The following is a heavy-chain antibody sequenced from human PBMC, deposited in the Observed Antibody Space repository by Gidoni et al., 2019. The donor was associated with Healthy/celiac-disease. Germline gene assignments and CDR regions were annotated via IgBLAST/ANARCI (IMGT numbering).Heavy chain of an antibody. CDR2: IYTSGST. Sequence: QVQLQESGPGLVKPSQTLSLTCTVSGGSISSGSYYWSWIRQPAGKGLEWIGRIYTSGSTNYNPSLKSRVTISVDTSKNQFSLKLSSVTAADTAVYYCARLRVRGVPGREFDPWGQGTLVTVSS. CDR1: GGSISSGSYY. V-gene: IGHV4-61*02. D-gene: IGHD3-10*01. J-gene: IGHJ5*02. CDR3: ARLRVRGVPGREFDP.